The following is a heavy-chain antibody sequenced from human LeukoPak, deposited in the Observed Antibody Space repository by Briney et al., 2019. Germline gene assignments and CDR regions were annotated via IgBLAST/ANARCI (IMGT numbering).Heavy chain of an antibody. CDR2: IYTSGST. D-gene: IGHD1-26*01. CDR1: GGSISSGSYY. CDR3: ARDANYSGSLRTFTAFDI. V-gene: IGHV4-61*02. Sequence: PSETLSLTCTVSGGSISSGSYYWSWIRQPAGKGLEWIGRIYTSGSTNYNPSLKSRVTISVDTSKNQFSLKLSSVTAADTAVYYCARDANYSGSLRTFTAFDIWGQGTMVTVSS. J-gene: IGHJ3*02.